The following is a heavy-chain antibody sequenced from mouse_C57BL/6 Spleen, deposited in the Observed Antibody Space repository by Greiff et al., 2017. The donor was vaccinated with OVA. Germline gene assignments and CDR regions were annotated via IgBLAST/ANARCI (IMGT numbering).Heavy chain of an antibody. V-gene: IGHV1-72*01. CDR3: ARSLNWDVGNFDY. CDR2: IDPNSGGT. J-gene: IGHJ2*01. CDR1: GYTFTSYW. D-gene: IGHD4-1*02. Sequence: QVQLQQSGAELVKPGASVKLSCKASGYTFTSYWMHWVKQRPGRGLEWIGRIDPNSGGTKYNEKFKSKATLTVDKPSGTAYMQLSSLTSEDSAVYYCARSLNWDVGNFDYWGQGTTLTVSS.